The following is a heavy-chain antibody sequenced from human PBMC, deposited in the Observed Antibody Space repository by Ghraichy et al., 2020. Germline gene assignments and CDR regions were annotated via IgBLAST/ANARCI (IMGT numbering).Heavy chain of an antibody. CDR1: GFTFSSSW. D-gene: IGHD6-19*01. CDR3: GGARSTGWFNFDY. Sequence: GGSLRLSCVGSGFTFSSSWMTWVRQAPGKGLEWVANINQDGSDNNYVDSVKGRFTISRDNAKKSVYLQMNSLRDEDTAVYYCGGARSTGWFNFDYWGQGTLVTVSS. J-gene: IGHJ4*02. CDR2: INQDGSDN. V-gene: IGHV3-7*03.